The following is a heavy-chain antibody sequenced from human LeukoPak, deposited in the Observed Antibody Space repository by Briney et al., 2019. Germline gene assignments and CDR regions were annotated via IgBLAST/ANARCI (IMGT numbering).Heavy chain of an antibody. V-gene: IGHV3-74*01. CDR1: GFAFSTYW. D-gene: IGHD6-19*01. CDR3: ARGTAITAGIDF. J-gene: IGHJ4*02. Sequence: GGYLRLSCTASGFAFSTYWMFWVRQAPGKGLVWVSQINPEGASTTYGDPAKGRFTASRDNAKNALHLQMNSLRVDDTAVYYCARGTAITAGIDFWGQGTLVTVSS. CDR2: INPEGAST.